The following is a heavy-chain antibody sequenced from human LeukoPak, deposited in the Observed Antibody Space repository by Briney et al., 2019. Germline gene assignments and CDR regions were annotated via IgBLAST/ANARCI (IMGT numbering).Heavy chain of an antibody. CDR2: ISGSGVST. CDR3: ARDHLGDSYSNY. J-gene: IGHJ4*02. CDR1: GFTFSSYA. V-gene: IGHV3-23*01. Sequence: GGSLRLSCATSGFTFSSYAMSWVRQAPGKGLEWVSVISGSGVSTYYGDSVKGRFTISRDNSKNTLHLQMNSLRAEDTAVYYCARDHLGDSYSNYWGQGTLVTVSS. D-gene: IGHD3-10*01.